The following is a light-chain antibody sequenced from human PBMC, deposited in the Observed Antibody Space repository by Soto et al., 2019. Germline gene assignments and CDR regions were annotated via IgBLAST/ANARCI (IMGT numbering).Light chain of an antibody. CDR3: QQYNKWPPLT. CDR1: HSINSN. V-gene: IGKV3-15*01. J-gene: IGKJ4*01. CDR2: DAS. Sequence: EIVMTQAPSTLSGSQGERATLSCRGIHSINSNLALYQQKPGQAPRLLIYDASTRATGIPARCSGSGSGTEFTLTISSLQSEDFAVYYCQQYNKWPPLTFGGGTKVDI.